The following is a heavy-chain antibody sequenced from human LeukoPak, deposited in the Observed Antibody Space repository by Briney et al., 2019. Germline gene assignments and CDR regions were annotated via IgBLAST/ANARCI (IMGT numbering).Heavy chain of an antibody. CDR3: AREPYSSSSDRHEKAFDY. Sequence: ASVKVSRKASGYTFTSYGISWVRQAPGQGLEWMGQINSNNGGEKYAPKFQGRVTVLRDTSINTIYLDLTGLTSDDTAVYYCAREPYSSSSDRHEKAFDYWSQGTLVTVSS. CDR1: GYTFTSYG. D-gene: IGHD6-6*01. J-gene: IGHJ4*02. V-gene: IGHV1-2*06. CDR2: INSNNGGE.